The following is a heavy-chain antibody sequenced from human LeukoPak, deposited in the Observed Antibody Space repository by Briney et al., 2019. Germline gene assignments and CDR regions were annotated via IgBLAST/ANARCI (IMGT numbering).Heavy chain of an antibody. J-gene: IGHJ4*02. Sequence: GGCRGLSLAPPVYPFIAHWMAGARQPPGRGREWVDNINLDGSERFYVDFVKGRFTISRDNADNSMYLQMNSLRAEDTAVYYCGRVIAGAIDYWGQGTLVTVSS. CDR2: INLDGSER. V-gene: IGHV3-7*01. CDR1: VYPFIAHW. CDR3: GRVIAGAIDY. D-gene: IGHD6-13*01.